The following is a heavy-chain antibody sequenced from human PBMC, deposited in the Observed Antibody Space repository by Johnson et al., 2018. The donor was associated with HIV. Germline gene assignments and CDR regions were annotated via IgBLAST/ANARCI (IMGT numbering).Heavy chain of an antibody. V-gene: IGHV3-30*03. D-gene: IGHD5-18*01. CDR1: GFTFSSYG. CDR2: ISYDGTNK. Sequence: QVQLVESGGGVVQPGRSLRLSCAASGFTFSSYGTHWVRQAPGKGLEWVTVISYDGTNKYYADSVKGRFTISRDNSKNTLYLQMNSLRAEDTAVYYCARGRRIQLWLLADAFDIWGQGTMVTVYS. CDR3: ARGRRIQLWLLADAFDI. J-gene: IGHJ3*02.